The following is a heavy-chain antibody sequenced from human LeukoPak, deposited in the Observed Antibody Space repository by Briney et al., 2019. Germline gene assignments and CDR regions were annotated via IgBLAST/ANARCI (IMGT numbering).Heavy chain of an antibody. D-gene: IGHD1-1*01. V-gene: IGHV4-38-2*01. J-gene: IGHJ4*02. Sequence: PSETLSLTCAVSGYSISSGYYWGWSRQPPGKRLEWIRSIYYTGRNYYNRSLKSRVTISVDTSKNQFSLKLSSVTAANTALYYCERHQRGTENFDYWGQGTLVTVSS. CDR2: IYYTGRN. CDR1: GYSISSGYY. CDR3: ERHQRGTENFDY.